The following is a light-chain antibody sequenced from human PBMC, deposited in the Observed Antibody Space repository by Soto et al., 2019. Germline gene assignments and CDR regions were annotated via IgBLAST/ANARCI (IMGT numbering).Light chain of an antibody. CDR1: SSNIGAGYD. CDR2: GNS. CDR3: QSYDRSLSSV. Sequence: QSVLTQPPSVSGAPGQRVTISCTGSSSNIGAGYDVHWYQQLPGTAPKLLIYGNSNRPSGVPDRFSGSKSGTSASLAITGLQAEDEADYYRQSYDRSLSSVFGGGTQLTVL. J-gene: IGLJ7*01. V-gene: IGLV1-40*01.